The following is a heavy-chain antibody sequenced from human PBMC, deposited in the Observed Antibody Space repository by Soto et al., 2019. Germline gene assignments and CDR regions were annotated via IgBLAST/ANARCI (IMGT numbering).Heavy chain of an antibody. CDR2: INPNSGGT. CDR3: AREGYSSSWYRLYYYGMAV. D-gene: IGHD6-13*01. V-gene: IGHV1-2*04. J-gene: IGHJ6*02. Sequence: GASVKVSCKASGYTFTGYYMHWVRQAPGQGLEWMGWINPNSGGTNYAQKFQGWVTMTRDTSISTAYMELSRLRSDDTAVYYCAREGYSSSWYRLYYYGMAVWGQGTTVTVSS. CDR1: GYTFTGYY.